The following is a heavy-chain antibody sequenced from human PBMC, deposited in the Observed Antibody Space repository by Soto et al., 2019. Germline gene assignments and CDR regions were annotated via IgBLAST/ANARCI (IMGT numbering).Heavy chain of an antibody. CDR3: AKDKEYSSSYTFDY. Sequence: EVQLVESGGGLVQPGRSLRLSCAASGFTFDDYAMHWVRQAPGKGLKWVSGISWNSGSIGYADSVKGRFTISRDNAKNSLYLQMNSLRAEDTALYFCAKDKEYSSSYTFDYWGQGTLVTVSS. CDR2: ISWNSGSI. J-gene: IGHJ4*02. V-gene: IGHV3-9*01. D-gene: IGHD6-6*01. CDR1: GFTFDDYA.